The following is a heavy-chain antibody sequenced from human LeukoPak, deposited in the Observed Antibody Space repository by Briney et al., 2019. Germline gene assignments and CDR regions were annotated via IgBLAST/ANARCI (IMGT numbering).Heavy chain of an antibody. D-gene: IGHD6-13*01. Sequence: ASVKVSCKASGYTFTGYYMHWVRQAPGQGLEWMGWINPNSGGTNYAQKFQGRVTMTRDMSTSTVYMELSSLRSEDTAVYYCARDIAAGYNWFDPWGQGTLVTVS. V-gene: IGHV1-2*02. CDR1: GYTFTGYY. J-gene: IGHJ5*02. CDR2: INPNSGGT. CDR3: ARDIAAGYNWFDP.